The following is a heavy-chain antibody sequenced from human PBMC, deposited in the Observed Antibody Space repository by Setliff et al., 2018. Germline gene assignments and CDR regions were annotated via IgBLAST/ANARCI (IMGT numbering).Heavy chain of an antibody. J-gene: IGHJ6*03. CDR1: GYTFTSYA. CDR3: ARERGDIVTTTSYYYYLDV. V-gene: IGHV1-3*01. D-gene: IGHD5-12*01. CDR2: INAANGNA. Sequence: ASVKVSCKSSGYTFTSYAMHWVRQAPGQGLEWMGWINAANGNAKYSQNFQGRVTITRDTSASTAYMELSSLRSEDTAVYYCARERGDIVTTTSYYYYLDVWGKGTTVTVSS.